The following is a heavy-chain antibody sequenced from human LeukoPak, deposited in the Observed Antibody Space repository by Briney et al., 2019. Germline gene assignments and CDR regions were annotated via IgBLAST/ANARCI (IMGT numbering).Heavy chain of an antibody. J-gene: IGHJ4*02. V-gene: IGHV3-15*01. CDR3: TTDLPASGYDFWSGYSEVGFDY. D-gene: IGHD3-3*01. CDR1: GFTFSNAW. CDR2: IKSKTDGGTT. Sequence: GGSLRLSCAASGFTFSNAWMSWVRQAPGKGLEWVGRIKSKTDGGTTDYAAPVKGRFTISRDDSKNTLYLQMNSLKTEDTAVYYCTTDLPASGYDFWSGYSEVGFDYWGQGTLVTVSS.